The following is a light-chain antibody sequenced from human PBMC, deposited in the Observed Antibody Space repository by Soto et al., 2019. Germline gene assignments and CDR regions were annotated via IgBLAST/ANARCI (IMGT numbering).Light chain of an antibody. CDR3: QQYSDWPLVT. CDR2: AAS. CDR1: QSVGTY. Sequence: IVMTQSPATLSVSLGERDTLSCRASQSVGTYLAWYQQKPGQPPSLLIFAASTRATGIPARFSGTGSWSDFTLTINGLQSEDVAVYSCQQYSDWPLVTFGGGTRVEIK. J-gene: IGKJ4*01. V-gene: IGKV3-15*01.